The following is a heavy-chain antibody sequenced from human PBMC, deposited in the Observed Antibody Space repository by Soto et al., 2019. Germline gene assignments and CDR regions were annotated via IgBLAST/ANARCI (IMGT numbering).Heavy chain of an antibody. CDR1: GGSINSGDYY. CDR2: MYYSGIT. CDR3: ARWSGVGVAGMDV. J-gene: IGHJ6*02. V-gene: IGHV4-30-4*01. Sequence: QVQLQESGPRLVKSSQTLYLTCTVSGGSINSGDYYWSWIRQSPGKGLEWVGYMYYSGITDYNASLKSRFIMSMDTSKTQFSLKLNSVTAADTAVYFCARWSGVGVAGMDVWGQGTTVTVSS. D-gene: IGHD3-10*01.